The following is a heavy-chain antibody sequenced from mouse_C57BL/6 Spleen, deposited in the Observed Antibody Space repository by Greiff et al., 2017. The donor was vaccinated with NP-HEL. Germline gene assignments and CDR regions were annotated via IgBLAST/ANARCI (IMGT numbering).Heavy chain of an antibody. CDR3: ARSVTTVVGDLFDY. J-gene: IGHJ2*01. D-gene: IGHD1-1*01. V-gene: IGHV1-78*01. Sequence: VKLVESDAELVKPGASVKISCKVSGYTFTDHTIHWMKQRPEQGLAWIGYIYPRDGSTTYNEKFKGQATLTADKSSSTAYMQLNSLTSEDSAVYFGARSVTTVVGDLFDYWGQGTTLTVSS. CDR2: IYPRDGST. CDR1: GYTFTDHT.